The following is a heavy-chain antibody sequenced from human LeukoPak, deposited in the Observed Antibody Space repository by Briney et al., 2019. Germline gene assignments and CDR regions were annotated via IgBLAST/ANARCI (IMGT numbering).Heavy chain of an antibody. CDR3: ARHSSSNIFGAFDI. D-gene: IGHD3-3*02. Sequence: GESLKISCKGSGYNFTNYWIGWVRQMPGKGLEWMGVIYTGDSDTRYSPSFQGQVSISAVKSINTAYLQWSSLRASDTAIYYCARHSSSNIFGAFDIWGQGTMVTVSS. CDR1: GYNFTNYW. V-gene: IGHV5-51*01. CDR2: IYTGDSDT. J-gene: IGHJ3*02.